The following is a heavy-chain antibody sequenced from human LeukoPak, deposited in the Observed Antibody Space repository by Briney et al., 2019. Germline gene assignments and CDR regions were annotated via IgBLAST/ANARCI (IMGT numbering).Heavy chain of an antibody. CDR2: ISQDESNK. Sequence: GGSLRLSCAASGFTFRNYVMHWVRQAPGKGLEWVAGISQDESNKYYTDSVKGRFTVSRDNSKNTLYLQMNSLSIEDTAVHYCAREADAFDIWGQGTIVTVS. CDR1: GFTFRNYV. CDR3: AREADAFDI. V-gene: IGHV3-30*04. J-gene: IGHJ3*02.